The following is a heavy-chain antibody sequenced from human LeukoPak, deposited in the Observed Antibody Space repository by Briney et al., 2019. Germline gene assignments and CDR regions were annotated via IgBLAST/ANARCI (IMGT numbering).Heavy chain of an antibody. CDR3: ARRAAAGTPYYYYGMDV. CDR2: ISYDGNNK. V-gene: IGHV3-30-3*01. J-gene: IGHJ6*02. Sequence: GRSLRLSCAASGFTFSSYAMHWVRQAPGKGLEWVAVISYDGNNKYYADSVKGRFTISRDNSKNTLYLQMNSLRAEDTAVYYCARRAAAGTPYYYYGMDVWGQGTTVTVSS. CDR1: GFTFSSYA. D-gene: IGHD6-13*01.